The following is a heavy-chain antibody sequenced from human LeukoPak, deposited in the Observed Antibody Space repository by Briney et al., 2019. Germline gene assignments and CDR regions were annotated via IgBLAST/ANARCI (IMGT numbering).Heavy chain of an antibody. J-gene: IGHJ6*04. V-gene: IGHV3-21*01. D-gene: IGHD3-3*01. CDR1: GFTFSSYS. Sequence: GGSLRLSCAASGFTFSSYSMNWVHQAPGKGLEWVSSISSSSSYIYYADSVKGRFTISRDNAKNSLYLQMNSLRAEDTAVYYCATVLRFLEWSPVWGKGTTVTVSS. CDR3: ATVLRFLEWSPV. CDR2: ISSSSSYI.